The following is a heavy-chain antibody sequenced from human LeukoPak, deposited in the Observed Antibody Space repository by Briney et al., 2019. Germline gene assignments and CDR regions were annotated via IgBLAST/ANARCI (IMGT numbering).Heavy chain of an antibody. D-gene: IGHD5-18*01. CDR1: GYTFTSYY. CDR3: ARALARIQLWSESFVFDY. CDR2: INPSGGST. V-gene: IGHV1-46*01. J-gene: IGHJ4*02. Sequence: VASVKVSCKASGYTFTSYYMHWVRQAPGQGLEWMGIINPSGGSTSYAQKFQGRVTMTRDTSTSTVYMELSSLRSEDTAVYYCARALARIQLWSESFVFDYWGQGTLVTVSS.